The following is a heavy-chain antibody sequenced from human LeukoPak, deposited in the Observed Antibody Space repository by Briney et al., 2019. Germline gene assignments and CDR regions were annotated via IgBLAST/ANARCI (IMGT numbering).Heavy chain of an antibody. Sequence: GGSLGLSCAASGFTFSSYAMSWVRQAPGKGLEWVSTISNSGGSTYYADSVKGRFTISRDNSKNTLYLQMNSLRAEDTAVYYCAKRWTAVASTEAFDIWGQGTMVTVSS. D-gene: IGHD6-13*01. J-gene: IGHJ3*02. CDR2: ISNSGGST. V-gene: IGHV3-23*01. CDR1: GFTFSSYA. CDR3: AKRWTAVASTEAFDI.